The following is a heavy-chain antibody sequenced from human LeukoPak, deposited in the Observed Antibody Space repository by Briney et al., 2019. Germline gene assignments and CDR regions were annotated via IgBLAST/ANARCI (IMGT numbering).Heavy chain of an antibody. D-gene: IGHD3-3*01. CDR1: RFTFRSYA. J-gene: IGHJ3*02. CDR2: ISGSGGST. CDR3: ARCYDFWSGFNLISPSCSVDI. V-gene: IGHV3-23*01. Sequence: GGSLRVSCVSTRFTFRSYALSGVRQAPCKGREWVSAISGSGGSTYYADSVEGRITIPRDNSKNTLYLQMNSLRAEDTDVYYCARCYDFWSGFNLISPSCSVDIWGQGTMVTVSS.